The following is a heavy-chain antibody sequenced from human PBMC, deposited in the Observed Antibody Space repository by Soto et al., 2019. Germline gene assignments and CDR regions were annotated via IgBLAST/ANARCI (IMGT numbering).Heavy chain of an antibody. D-gene: IGHD6-19*01. Sequence: AASGKVSCKASGGTFGSYAISWVRQAPGRGLEWMGGIIPIFGTANYAQKFQGRVTITADESTSTAYMELSSLRSEDTAVYYCARDNPGIAVAGISVVEYNWFDPWGQGTLVTVSS. J-gene: IGHJ5*02. V-gene: IGHV1-69*13. CDR2: IIPIFGTA. CDR3: ARDNPGIAVAGISVVEYNWFDP. CDR1: GGTFGSYA.